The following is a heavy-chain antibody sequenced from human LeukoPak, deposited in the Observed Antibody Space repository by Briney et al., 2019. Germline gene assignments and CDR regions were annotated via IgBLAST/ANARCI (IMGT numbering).Heavy chain of an antibody. CDR2: TYYRSKWSN. CDR1: GDSVSSNTVT. V-gene: IGHV6-1*01. J-gene: IGHJ4*02. Sequence: SQTLSLTCAISGDSVSSNTVTWNWIRQSPSRGLEWLGRTYYRSKWSNDYAVSVKSRIIINPDTSKNQFSLQLDSVTPEDTAVYYCGRVTGGVFDYWGPGTLVTVSS. D-gene: IGHD2-8*02. CDR3: GRVTGGVFDY.